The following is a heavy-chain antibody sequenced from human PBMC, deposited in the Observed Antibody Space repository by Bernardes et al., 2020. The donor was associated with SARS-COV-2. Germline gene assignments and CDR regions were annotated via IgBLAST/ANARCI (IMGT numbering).Heavy chain of an antibody. CDR1: GGSFSGNY. CDR3: ARGVSRRNYYGSGSYYRV. CDR2: INHSGST. V-gene: IGHV4-34*01. Sequence: LSLTCAVYGGSFSGNYWSWIRQPPGKGLEWIGEINHSGSTNYNPSLKSRVTISVDTSKNQFSLKLSSVTAADTAVYYCARGVSRRNYYGSGSYYRVWGQGTTVTVTS. J-gene: IGHJ6*02. D-gene: IGHD3-10*01.